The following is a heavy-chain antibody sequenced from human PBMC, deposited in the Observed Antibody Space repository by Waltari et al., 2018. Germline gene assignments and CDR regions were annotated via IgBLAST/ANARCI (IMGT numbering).Heavy chain of an antibody. J-gene: IGHJ5*02. D-gene: IGHD2-15*01. CDR3: ARDRGRGLYLDT. V-gene: IGHV4-4*02. CDR2: VHGSGRS. Sequence: QLQLQESGPGLVKPSGTLSLSCAVSGDSMSGTYWWSWVRQSPQKGLEWIGRVHGSGRSNYSPSLASRVTVSLDTSNNQFSLKVTAATAADTAVYYCARDRGRGLYLDTWGPGTLVTVSP. CDR1: GDSMSGTYW.